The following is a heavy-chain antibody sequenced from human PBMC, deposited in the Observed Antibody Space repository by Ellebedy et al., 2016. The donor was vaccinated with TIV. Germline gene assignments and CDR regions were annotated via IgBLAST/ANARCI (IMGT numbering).Heavy chain of an antibody. D-gene: IGHD4-17*01. CDR1: GYTFTTYG. J-gene: IGHJ4*02. Sequence: AASVKVSCKASGYTFTTYGITWARQAPGQGLEWMGWISPYNGDTNNAQKFQGRLTMTTETFTSTAYMELRSLRSDDTAFYSCARDFGYGDHVCAFWGQGTLLTVSS. CDR2: ISPYNGDT. V-gene: IGHV1-18*01. CDR3: ARDFGYGDHVCAF.